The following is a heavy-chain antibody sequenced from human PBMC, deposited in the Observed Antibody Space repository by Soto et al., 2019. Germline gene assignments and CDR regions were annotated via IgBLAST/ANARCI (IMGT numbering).Heavy chain of an antibody. Sequence: SETLSLTCAVYGGSFSGYYWTWIRQPPGTGLEWIGEINHSGSSNYNLSLKSRVTISVDTSKNQFSLKLTSVTAADTAVYYCARDKITGLFDYWGQGTLVTVSS. J-gene: IGHJ4*02. D-gene: IGHD2-8*02. V-gene: IGHV4-34*01. CDR2: INHSGSS. CDR1: GGSFSGYY. CDR3: ARDKITGLFDY.